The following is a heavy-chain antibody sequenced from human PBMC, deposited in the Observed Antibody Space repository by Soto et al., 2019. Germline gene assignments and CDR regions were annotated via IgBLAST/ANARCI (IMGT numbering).Heavy chain of an antibody. D-gene: IGHD3-3*01. CDR2: ISAYNGNT. Sequence: ASVKVSCKASGYTFTTYGISWVRQAPGQGLEWMGWISAYNGNTNYAQNLQGKFTMTTDTSTSTAYMELRSLRSDDTAVYYCARVGLFDFWSGYYNPIDYWGQGSLVTVSS. CDR1: GYTFTTYG. V-gene: IGHV1-18*01. CDR3: ARVGLFDFWSGYYNPIDY. J-gene: IGHJ4*02.